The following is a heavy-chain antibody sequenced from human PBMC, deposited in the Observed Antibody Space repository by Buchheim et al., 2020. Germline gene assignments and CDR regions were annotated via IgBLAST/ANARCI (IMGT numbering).Heavy chain of an antibody. CDR1: GYTFTNYA. V-gene: IGHV7-4-1*02. CDR2: INTNTGNP. Sequence: QVQLVQSGSELKKPGASVKVSCKASGYTFTNYAINWVRQAPGQGLEWVGWINTNTGNPAHAQGFTGRFVLSLVPSVSTAFLQISSLEAEDTAVYYCAKDSGNGNYHVGMDVWGQGTT. D-gene: IGHD3-22*01. J-gene: IGHJ6*02. CDR3: AKDSGNGNYHVGMDV.